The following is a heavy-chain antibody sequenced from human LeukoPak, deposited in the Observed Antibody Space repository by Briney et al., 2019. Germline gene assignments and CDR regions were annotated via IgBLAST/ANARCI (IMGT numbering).Heavy chain of an antibody. Sequence: SVKVSCKASGGTFSSYTISWMRQAPGQGLEWMGRIIPILGIANYAQKFQGRVTITADKSTSTAYMELSSLRSEDTAVYYCARDLDCTNGVCYTDYWGQGTLVTVSS. CDR2: IIPILGIA. D-gene: IGHD2-8*01. CDR3: ARDLDCTNGVCYTDY. V-gene: IGHV1-69*02. J-gene: IGHJ4*02. CDR1: GGTFSSYT.